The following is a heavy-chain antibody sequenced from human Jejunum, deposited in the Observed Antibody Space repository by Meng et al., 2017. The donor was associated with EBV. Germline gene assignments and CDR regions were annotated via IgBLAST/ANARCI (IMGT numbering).Heavy chain of an antibody. Sequence: QVQLWGQRGGVVPPARSLRRSCVAYGFIFSGHAMQSVRQAPGKGLNWVALISNDGNNKYYADSVKGRFTISRDNSKNTLYLQMNSLRVDDTALYYCTREWGADYWGQGTLVTVSS. J-gene: IGHJ4*02. CDR2: ISNDGNNK. CDR3: TREWGADY. CDR1: GFIFSGHA. D-gene: IGHD3-16*01. V-gene: IGHV3-30-3*01.